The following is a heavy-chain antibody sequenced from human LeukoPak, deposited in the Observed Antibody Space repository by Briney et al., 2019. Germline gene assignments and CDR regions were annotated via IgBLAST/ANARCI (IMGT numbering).Heavy chain of an antibody. J-gene: IGHJ3*02. D-gene: IGHD6-13*01. CDR2: ISSSGGAM. CDR3: ARIQYSSSWSWAFDI. CDR1: GFTFSDYY. Sequence: GGYLRLSCAASGFTFSDYYMSWIRQTPGKGLEWVSYISSSGGAMYYADSMKGRFTISRDDAKNSLYLQMNSLRAEDTAVYYCARIQYSSSWSWAFDIWGQGTMVTVSS. V-gene: IGHV3-11*01.